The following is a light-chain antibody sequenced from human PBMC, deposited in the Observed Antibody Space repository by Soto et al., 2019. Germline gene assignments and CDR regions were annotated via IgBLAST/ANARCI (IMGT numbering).Light chain of an antibody. Sequence: DIQMTQSPSSLSSSLGDRVTITCRASQSISSYLNWYQQKPGEAPKLLIYAASSLQSGVPSRFSGSGSGTDFTLTLSSLQPEDFATYYCQQSYSFGPGTKVDIK. CDR3: QQSYS. CDR1: QSISSY. V-gene: IGKV1-39*01. CDR2: AAS. J-gene: IGKJ3*01.